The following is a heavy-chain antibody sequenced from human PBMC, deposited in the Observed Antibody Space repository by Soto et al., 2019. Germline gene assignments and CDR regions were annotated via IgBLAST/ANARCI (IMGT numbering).Heavy chain of an antibody. CDR2: ISWNSGSI. V-gene: IGHV3-9*01. CDR3: AKGANYDFYYYMDV. D-gene: IGHD3-3*01. CDR1: GFTFDDYA. Sequence: EVQLVESGGGLVQPGRSLRLSCAASGFTFDDYAMHWVRQAPGKGLEWVSGISWNSGSIGYADSEKGRFTISRDNAKNSLYLQMNSLRAEDTALYYCAKGANYDFYYYMDVWGKGTTVTVSS. J-gene: IGHJ6*03.